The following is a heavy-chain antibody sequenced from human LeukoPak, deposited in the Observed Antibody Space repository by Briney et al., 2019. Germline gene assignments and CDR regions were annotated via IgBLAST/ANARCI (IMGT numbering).Heavy chain of an antibody. Sequence: GRSLRLSCAASGFTFSSYTMHWVRQAPGKGLEWVAVISYDESNKYYADSVKGRFTISRDNSKNTLYLQMNSLRAEDTAVYYCAISPDGYNPKYFDYWGQGTLVTVSA. CDR2: ISYDESNK. CDR3: AISPDGYNPKYFDY. CDR1: GFTFSSYT. J-gene: IGHJ4*02. V-gene: IGHV3-30-3*01. D-gene: IGHD5-24*01.